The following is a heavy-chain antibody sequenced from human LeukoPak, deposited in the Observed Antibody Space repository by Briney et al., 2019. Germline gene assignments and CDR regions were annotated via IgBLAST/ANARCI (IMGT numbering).Heavy chain of an antibody. Sequence: GGSLRLSCAASGFIFSSYAMSWVRQAPGKGLEWVSAISGSGDSTYYADSVKGRFTISRDNSKNTLYLQMNSLRAEDTAVYYCARGRHDREYWGQGTLVTVSS. CDR1: GFIFSSYA. V-gene: IGHV3-23*01. CDR3: ARGRHDREY. J-gene: IGHJ4*02. CDR2: ISGSGDST.